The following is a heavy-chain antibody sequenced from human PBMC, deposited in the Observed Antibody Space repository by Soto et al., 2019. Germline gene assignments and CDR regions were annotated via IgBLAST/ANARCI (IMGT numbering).Heavy chain of an antibody. CDR3: ARRRYNWNDPFDY. Sequence: EVQLVQSGAELKKPGESLKISCKGSGYSFTSYWIGLVRQMPGQGLEWMGIVYPGDSDTRYSPSFQGQVTISTDKSISTAYMQWSSLKASDTPMYYCARRRYNWNDPFDYWGQGTLVTVSS. V-gene: IGHV5-51*03. CDR2: VYPGDSDT. D-gene: IGHD1-20*01. J-gene: IGHJ4*02. CDR1: GYSFTSYW.